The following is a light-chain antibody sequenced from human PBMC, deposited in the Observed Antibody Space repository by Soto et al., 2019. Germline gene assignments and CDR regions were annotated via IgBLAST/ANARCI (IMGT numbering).Light chain of an antibody. CDR1: QSISSY. V-gene: IGKV1-39*01. CDR3: QQLNNYPRT. Sequence: DIQMTQSPYSLSSSVGDRVTITCRASQSISSYLNWYQQKPGKAPKLLIYAASSLQSGVPSRFSGSGSGTDFTLTISSLQPEDFATYYCQQLNNYPRTVGQGTKVDIK. J-gene: IGKJ1*01. CDR2: AAS.